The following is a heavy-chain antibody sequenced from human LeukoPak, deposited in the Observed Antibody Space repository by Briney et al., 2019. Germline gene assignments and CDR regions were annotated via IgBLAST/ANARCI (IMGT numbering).Heavy chain of an antibody. Sequence: SETLSLTCTVSGGSISSYYWSWIRQPPGKGLEWIGYIYYSGSTNYNPSLKSRVTISVDTSENQFSLKLSSVTAADTAVYYCARGLNSSSWFQYHYYYYMDVWGKGTTVTVSS. J-gene: IGHJ6*03. CDR2: IYYSGST. CDR3: ARGLNSSSWFQYHYYYYMDV. D-gene: IGHD6-13*01. V-gene: IGHV4-59*01. CDR1: GGSISSYY.